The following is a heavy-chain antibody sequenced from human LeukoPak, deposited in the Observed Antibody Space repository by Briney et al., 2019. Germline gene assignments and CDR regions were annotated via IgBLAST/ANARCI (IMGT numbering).Heavy chain of an antibody. V-gene: IGHV4-4*02. CDR3: ARDETYDSSGYYFY. J-gene: IGHJ4*02. CDR2: IYHSGST. CDR1: GGSISSSNW. Sequence: PSGTLSLTCAVSGGSISSSNWWSWVRQPPVKGLEWIGEIYHSGSTNYNPSLKSRVTISVDKSKNQFSLKLSSVTAADTAVYYCARDETYDSSGYYFYWGQGTLVTVSS. D-gene: IGHD3-22*01.